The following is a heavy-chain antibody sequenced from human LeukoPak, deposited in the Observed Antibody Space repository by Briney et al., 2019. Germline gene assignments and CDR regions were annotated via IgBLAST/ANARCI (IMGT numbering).Heavy chain of an antibody. J-gene: IGHJ6*02. D-gene: IGHD4-17*01. V-gene: IGHV3-9*01. Sequence: GGSLRLSCAASGFTFDDYAMHWVRQAPGKGLEWVSGISWNSGSIGYADSVKGRFTISRDNAKNSLYLQMNSLRAEDTAVYYCARESVTTFLYGMDVWGQGTTVTVSS. CDR1: GFTFDDYA. CDR2: ISWNSGSI. CDR3: ARESVTTFLYGMDV.